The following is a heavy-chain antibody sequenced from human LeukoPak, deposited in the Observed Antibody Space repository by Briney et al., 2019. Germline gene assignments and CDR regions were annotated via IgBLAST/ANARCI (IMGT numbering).Heavy chain of an antibody. V-gene: IGHV3-20*04. CDR3: ARGTTYQRHDY. J-gene: IGHJ4*02. D-gene: IGHD2-2*01. CDR2: INWNGGST. Sequence: GGSLRLSCAASGFTFDDYGMSWARQAPGKGREWVSGINWNGGSTGYADSVKGRFTISRDNAKNSLYLQMNSLRAEDTALYYCARGTTYQRHDYWGQGTLVTVSS. CDR1: GFTFDDYG.